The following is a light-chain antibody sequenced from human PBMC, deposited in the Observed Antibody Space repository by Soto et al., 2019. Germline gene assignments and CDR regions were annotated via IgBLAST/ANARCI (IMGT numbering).Light chain of an antibody. CDR3: AAWDDSLNGPV. CDR2: RNN. CDR1: SSNIGSNY. J-gene: IGLJ3*02. V-gene: IGLV1-47*01. Sequence: QSVLTQPPSASGTPGQRVTISCSGSSSNIGSNYVYWYQQLPGTAPKLLIYRNNQRPSGVPDRFSGSKSASSASLAISGLRSDDEGDYYCAAWDDSLNGPVFGGGTKVTVL.